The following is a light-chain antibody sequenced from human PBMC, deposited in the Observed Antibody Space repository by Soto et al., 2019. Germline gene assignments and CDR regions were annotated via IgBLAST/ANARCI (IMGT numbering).Light chain of an antibody. CDR3: CSYTSSNTLV. Sequence: QSALTQPASVSGSPGQSITISCIGTSSDVGGYKYVSWYQQHPGKAPKLMIYEVSNRPSGVSNRYSGSKSANTASLTISGLQAEDEGDYYCCSYTSSNTLVFGGGTKLTVL. CDR2: EVS. CDR1: SSDVGGYKY. J-gene: IGLJ3*02. V-gene: IGLV2-14*01.